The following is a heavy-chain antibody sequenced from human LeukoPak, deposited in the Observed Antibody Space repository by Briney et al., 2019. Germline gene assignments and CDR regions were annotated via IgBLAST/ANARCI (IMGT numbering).Heavy chain of an antibody. CDR3: TPLGVQSDYSDY. Sequence: GGSLRLSCAASGFTFSGSAMHWVRQASGKGLEWVGRIRSKANSYATAYAASVKGRFTISRDDSKNTAYLQMNGLKTEDTAVYYCTPLGVQSDYSDYWGQGTLVTVSS. V-gene: IGHV3-73*01. CDR2: IRSKANSYAT. D-gene: IGHD3-10*01. CDR1: GFTFSGSA. J-gene: IGHJ4*02.